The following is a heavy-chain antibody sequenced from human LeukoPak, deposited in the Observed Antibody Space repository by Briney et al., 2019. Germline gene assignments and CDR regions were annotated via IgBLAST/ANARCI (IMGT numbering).Heavy chain of an antibody. J-gene: IGHJ5*02. Sequence: GASVKVSCKASGYIFSSNGISWVRQAPGQGLEWVGWVSTYNRDTNYAQKFQGRVATTTDTSTSTAYMELRSLRPDDTAVYYCARDNWNEFDPWGQGTLVTVSS. V-gene: IGHV1-18*01. CDR3: ARDNWNEFDP. D-gene: IGHD1-20*01. CDR2: VSTYNRDT. CDR1: GYIFSSNG.